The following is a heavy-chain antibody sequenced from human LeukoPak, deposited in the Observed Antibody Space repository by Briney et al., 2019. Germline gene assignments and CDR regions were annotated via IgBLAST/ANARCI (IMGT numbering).Heavy chain of an antibody. CDR1: GRTFSSYA. J-gene: IGHJ4*02. V-gene: IGHV1-69*05. CDR2: IIPIFGTA. D-gene: IGHD3-22*01. Sequence: SVKVSCKASGRTFSSYAISWVRQAPGQGIEWMGRIIPIFGTANYAQKFQGRVTITTDESKSTAYMELSSLRSEDTAVYYCETYYYDSSGTFDYSGQGTLVTVSS. CDR3: ETYYYDSSGTFDY.